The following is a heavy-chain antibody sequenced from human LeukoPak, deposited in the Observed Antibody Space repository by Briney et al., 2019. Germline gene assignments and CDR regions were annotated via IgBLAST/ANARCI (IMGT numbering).Heavy chain of an antibody. V-gene: IGHV4-39*07. J-gene: IGHJ4*02. CDR2: IHYDGST. D-gene: IGHD3-16*02. CDR3: ARDNRSLLDS. Sequence: SETLSLTCTVFGGSLRSGTYYWAWIRQPPGKGLEWLGSIHYDGSTFDNPSLKSRVTMSVDTSRNHFSLKMTSVTAADTAVYYCARDNRSLLDSWGQGILVTVSS. CDR1: GGSLRSGTYY.